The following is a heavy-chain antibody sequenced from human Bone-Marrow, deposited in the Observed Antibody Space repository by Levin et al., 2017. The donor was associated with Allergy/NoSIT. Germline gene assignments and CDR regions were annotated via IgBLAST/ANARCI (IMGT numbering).Heavy chain of an antibody. V-gene: IGHV5-10-1*01. J-gene: IGHJ4*02. Sequence: RGESLKISCKGSGYSFTSHYITWVRQMPEKGLEWMGKIDPSDSYTKYSPSFQGHVTFSANKSISTAYLQWSSLKASDTALYYCARILWGSGGPPDFWGQGTLVTVSS. CDR1: GYSFTSHY. CDR2: IDPSDSYT. CDR3: ARILWGSGGPPDF. D-gene: IGHD2-15*01.